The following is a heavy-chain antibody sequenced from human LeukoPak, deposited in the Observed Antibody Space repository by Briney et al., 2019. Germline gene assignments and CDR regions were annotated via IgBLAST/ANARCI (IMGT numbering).Heavy chain of an antibody. V-gene: IGHV5-51*01. D-gene: IGHD3-16*01. CDR1: GYRFTSYW. Sequence: GESLKISFQGSGYRFTSYWIGWVRPMSGKGLEWMGIIYPGDSDTRYSPSFQGQVTISADKSISTAYLQWSSLKASDTAMYYCARPGQLGEYTPYYFDYWGQGVLVTVSS. CDR3: ARPGQLGEYTPYYFDY. CDR2: IYPGDSDT. J-gene: IGHJ4*02.